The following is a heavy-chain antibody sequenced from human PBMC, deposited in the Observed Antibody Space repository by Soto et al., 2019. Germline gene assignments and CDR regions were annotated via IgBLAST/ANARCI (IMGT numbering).Heavy chain of an antibody. D-gene: IGHD3-22*01. Sequence: GGSLRLSCAASGFTFSSYGMHWVRQAPGKGLEWVAVISYDGSNKYYADSVKGPFTISRDNSKNTLYLQMNSLRAEDTAVYYCAKEPPKYYYDSSGYYYFDYWGQGTLVTVSS. V-gene: IGHV3-30*18. CDR1: GFTFSSYG. J-gene: IGHJ4*02. CDR2: ISYDGSNK. CDR3: AKEPPKYYYDSSGYYYFDY.